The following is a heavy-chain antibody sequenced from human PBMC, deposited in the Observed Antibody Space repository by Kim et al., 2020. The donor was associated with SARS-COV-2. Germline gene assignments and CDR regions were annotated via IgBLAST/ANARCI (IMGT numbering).Heavy chain of an antibody. CDR1: GYTLTELS. D-gene: IGHD3-9*01. V-gene: IGHV1-24*01. CDR3: ATEHPVLEDILTGYYTKSEFDY. CDR2: FDPEDGET. J-gene: IGHJ4*02. Sequence: ASVKVSCKVSGYTLTELSMHWVRQAPGKGLEWMGGFDPEDGETIYAQKFQGRVTMTEDTSTDTAYMELSSLRSEDTAVYYCATEHPVLEDILTGYYTKSEFDYWGQGTLVTVSS.